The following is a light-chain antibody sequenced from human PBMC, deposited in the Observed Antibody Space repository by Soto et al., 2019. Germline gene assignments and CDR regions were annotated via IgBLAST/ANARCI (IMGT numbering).Light chain of an antibody. J-gene: IGKJ1*01. V-gene: IGKV3-20*01. CDR2: GAS. CDR1: QSVSSSY. CDR3: QHYGSSLWT. Sequence: EIVLTQSPGTLSLSPGERATLSCRASQSVSSSYLAWYQQKPGQAPRLLIYGASSRATGVPDRFSGGGSGADFTLTIGRLEPEDFAVYYCQHYGSSLWTFGQGTKVEIK.